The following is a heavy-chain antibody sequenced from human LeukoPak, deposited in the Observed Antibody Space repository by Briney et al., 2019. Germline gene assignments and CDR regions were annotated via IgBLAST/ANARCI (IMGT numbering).Heavy chain of an antibody. Sequence: GGSLRLSCAASGFTFTNYWMTWVRQAPGKGLEFVANINQDESVKNYVDSVKGRFTISRDNSKNTLYLQMNSLRAEDTAVYYCAKVRTVAGDYWGQGTLVTVSS. J-gene: IGHJ4*02. CDR1: GFTFTNYW. CDR3: AKVRTVAGDY. V-gene: IGHV3-7*03. CDR2: INQDESVK. D-gene: IGHD6-19*01.